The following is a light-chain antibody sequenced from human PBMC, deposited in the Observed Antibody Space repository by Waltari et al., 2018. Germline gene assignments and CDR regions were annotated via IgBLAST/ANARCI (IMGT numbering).Light chain of an antibody. CDR1: SPNLGSNA. Sequence: QSVLTQPPSVSEAPRQRVTISCSGSSPNLGSNAVNWYQHLPGKAPKLLIYYDDLLPSGVSVRFSGSKSGTSASLASSGLQSEDEAHYYCATWDDSLSGVVFGGGTKLTVL. CDR2: YDD. J-gene: IGLJ3*02. CDR3: ATWDDSLSGVV. V-gene: IGLV1-36*01.